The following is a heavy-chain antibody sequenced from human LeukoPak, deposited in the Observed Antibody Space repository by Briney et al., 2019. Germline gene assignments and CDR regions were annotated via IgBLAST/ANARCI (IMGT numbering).Heavy chain of an antibody. CDR2: IKQDGSEK. V-gene: IGHV3-7*01. CDR3: ARDPPVGY. J-gene: IGHJ4*02. Sequence: AGSLRFSCAASAFTFSSNWMSWVRHAPGQGLEWVANIKQDGSEKYYVDSVKGRFTISRDNAKNSLYLQMNSLRAEDTAVYYCARDPPVGYWGQGTLVTVSS. CDR1: AFTFSSNW. D-gene: IGHD1-26*01.